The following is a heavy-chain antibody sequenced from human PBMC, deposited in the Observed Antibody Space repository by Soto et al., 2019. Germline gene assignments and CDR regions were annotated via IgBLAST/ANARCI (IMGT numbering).Heavy chain of an antibody. Sequence: GGSLRLSCAASGFTVSNSYMTWVRQAPGKGLEWVSVIHGDGRTFYADSVRDRFTISRDNYKNTLYLQMNTLRAEDTAIYYCAGGATFGGYDQYYFDYWGQGTLVTVSS. V-gene: IGHV3-66*01. CDR2: IHGDGRT. CDR3: AGGATFGGYDQYYFDY. D-gene: IGHD5-12*01. J-gene: IGHJ4*02. CDR1: GFTVSNSY.